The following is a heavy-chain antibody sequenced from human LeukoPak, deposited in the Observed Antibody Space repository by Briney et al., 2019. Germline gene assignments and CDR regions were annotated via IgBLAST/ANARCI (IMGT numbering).Heavy chain of an antibody. J-gene: IGHJ4*02. D-gene: IGHD2-15*01. CDR2: IRYDGSNK. CDR1: GFTFSSYS. Sequence: GGSLRLSCAASGFTFSSYSMNWVRQAPGKGLEWVAFIRYDGSNKYYADSVKGRFTISRDNSQNTLYLKMNSLRAEDAAVYYCAKAPVTTCSGAYCSPFDYWGQGTLVTVSS. CDR3: AKAPVTTCSGAYCSPFDY. V-gene: IGHV3-30*02.